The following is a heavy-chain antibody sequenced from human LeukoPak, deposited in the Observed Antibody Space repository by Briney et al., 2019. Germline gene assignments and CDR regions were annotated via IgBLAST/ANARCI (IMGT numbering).Heavy chain of an antibody. D-gene: IGHD4-23*01. J-gene: IGHJ6*02. V-gene: IGHV4-39*02. Sequence: SETLSLTCIVSGGSLSSISSNNYHWGWIRQPPGKGLEWIGSIYYSGSTYYNPSLKSRVTISVDTSENQFSLKLSSVTAADTALYYCAREMGVVTAHGIDGWGQGTTVTVSS. CDR3: AREMGVVTAHGIDG. CDR1: GGSLSSISSNNYH. CDR2: IYYSGST.